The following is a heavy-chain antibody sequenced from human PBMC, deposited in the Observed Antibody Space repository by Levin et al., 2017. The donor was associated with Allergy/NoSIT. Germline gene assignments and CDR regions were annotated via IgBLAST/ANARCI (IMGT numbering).Heavy chain of an antibody. V-gene: IGHV1-18*01. J-gene: IGHJ4*02. Sequence: ASVKVSCKASDYTFISYGVSWVRLAPGHGLEWMGWIANYNGMTNYAEQFQGRVTMTTDTSTTTAYMELRSLRPDDTAVYFCATVLRARDRKAFDSWGQGTLVTVSS. CDR2: IANYNGMT. CDR1: DYTFISYG. CDR3: ATVLRARDRKAFDS.